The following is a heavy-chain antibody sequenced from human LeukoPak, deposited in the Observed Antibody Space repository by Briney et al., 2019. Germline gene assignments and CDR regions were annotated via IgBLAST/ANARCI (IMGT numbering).Heavy chain of an antibody. Sequence: GGSLRLSCAASGFTFSSYAMSWVRQAPGKGLEWVSAISGSGGSTYYADSVKGRFTISRDNSKNTLYLRMNSLRAEDTAVYYCARTYYYDSSGYPPGIYWGQGTLVTVSS. CDR1: GFTFSSYA. CDR2: ISGSGGST. J-gene: IGHJ4*02. V-gene: IGHV3-23*01. D-gene: IGHD3-22*01. CDR3: ARTYYYDSSGYPPGIY.